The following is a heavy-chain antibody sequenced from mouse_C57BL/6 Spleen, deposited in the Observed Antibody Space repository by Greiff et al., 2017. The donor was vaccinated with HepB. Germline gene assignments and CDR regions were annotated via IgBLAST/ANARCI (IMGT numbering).Heavy chain of an antibody. D-gene: IGHD1-1*01. J-gene: IGHJ2*01. V-gene: IGHV5-4*01. CDR1: GFTFSSYA. CDR2: ISDGGSYT. Sequence: EVKVVESGGGLVKPGGSLKLSCAASGFTFSSYAMSWVRQTPEKRLEWVATISDGGSYTYYPDNVKGRFTISRDNAKNNLYLQMSHLKSEDTAMYYCAREGITTVFDYWGQGTTLTVSS. CDR3: AREGITTVFDY.